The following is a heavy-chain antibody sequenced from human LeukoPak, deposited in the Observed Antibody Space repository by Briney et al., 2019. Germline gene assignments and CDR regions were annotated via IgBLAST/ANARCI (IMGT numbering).Heavy chain of an antibody. D-gene: IGHD4-23*01. CDR3: ARARYGGNSEVGDY. CDR1: GGTFSSYA. Sequence: ASVKVSCKASGGTFSSYAISWVRQAPGQGLEWMGGIIPIFGTANYAQKLQGRVTMTTDTSTSTAYMELRSLRSDDTAVYYCARARYGGNSEVGDYWGQGTLVTVSS. CDR2: IIPIFGTA. V-gene: IGHV1-69*05. J-gene: IGHJ4*02.